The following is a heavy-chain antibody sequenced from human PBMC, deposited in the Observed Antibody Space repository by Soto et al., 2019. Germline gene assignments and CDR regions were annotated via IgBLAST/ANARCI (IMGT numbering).Heavy chain of an antibody. CDR2: IYYSGNT. D-gene: IGHD3-16*01. CDR3: ARGGTFRTFDY. J-gene: IGHJ4*02. CDR1: GGSINNYY. V-gene: IGHV4-59*01. Sequence: PSETLSLTCTVSGGSINNYYWSWIRQPPGKGLEWIGYIYYSGNTNYNPSLKSRVTISVDTSKNQFSLKLSSATAADTAVYYCARGGTFRTFDYWGQGTLVTVS.